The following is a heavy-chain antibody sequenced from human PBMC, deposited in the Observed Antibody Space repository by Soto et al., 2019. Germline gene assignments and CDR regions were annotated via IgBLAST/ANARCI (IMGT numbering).Heavy chain of an antibody. D-gene: IGHD2-21*01. CDR3: ARGSSFRGDFDI. Sequence: HLQESGPGLVRPPETLSLTCAVSGGSISSSSWWTWVRQSPEKGLEWIGEFYHAGSPDYNPSFQSRVTIIFDKYKNNFSLRLTSVTAADTAVYYCARGSSFRGDFDIWGQGTTVTVSS. V-gene: IGHV4-4*03. CDR2: FYHAGSP. J-gene: IGHJ3*02. CDR1: GGSISSSSW.